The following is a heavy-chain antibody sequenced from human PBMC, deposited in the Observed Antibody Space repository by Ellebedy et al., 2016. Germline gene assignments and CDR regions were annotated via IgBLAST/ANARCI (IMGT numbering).Heavy chain of an antibody. CDR3: ATFLEGVSDY. Sequence: SLKISXVASGFTFSNYAMSWVRQPPGKGLEWVSGISWNSGNIDYVDSVKGRFIISRDNAKNSLYLQMNSLRTEDTAFYYCATFLEGVSDYWGQGTLVTVSS. CDR1: GFTFSNYA. CDR2: ISWNSGNI. J-gene: IGHJ4*02. D-gene: IGHD5/OR15-5a*01. V-gene: IGHV3-9*01.